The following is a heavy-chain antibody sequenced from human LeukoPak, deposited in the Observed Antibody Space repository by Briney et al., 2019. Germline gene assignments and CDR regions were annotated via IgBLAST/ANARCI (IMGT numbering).Heavy chain of an antibody. CDR2: IYPGDSDT. D-gene: IGHD3-22*01. J-gene: IGHJ4*02. CDR1: GYSFTSYW. V-gene: IGHV5-51*01. Sequence: GESLKISCKGSGYSFTSYWIGWVRQMPGKGLEWMGIIYPGDSDTRYSPSFQGQVTISADKSNSTAYLQWSSLKASDTAMYYCARLSSDSSGYYHLFDYWGQGTLVTVSS. CDR3: ARLSSDSSGYYHLFDY.